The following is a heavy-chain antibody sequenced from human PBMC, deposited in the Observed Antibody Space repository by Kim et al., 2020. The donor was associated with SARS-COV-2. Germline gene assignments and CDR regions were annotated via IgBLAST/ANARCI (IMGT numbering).Heavy chain of an antibody. CDR2: ISGSGTGT. Sequence: GGSLRLSCVASGFTFSSYAMNWVRQAPGEGLEWVSIISGSGTGTDYADSVKGRFTISRDNAKNTLYLQMNNLRAEDTAVYYCAKDEGHGYSSSYFGMDVWGQGTTVAVSS. D-gene: IGHD6-13*01. CDR3: AKDEGHGYSSSYFGMDV. V-gene: IGHV3-23*01. J-gene: IGHJ6*02. CDR1: GFTFSSYA.